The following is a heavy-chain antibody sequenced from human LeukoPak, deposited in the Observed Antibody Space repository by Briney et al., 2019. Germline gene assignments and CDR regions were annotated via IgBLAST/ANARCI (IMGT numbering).Heavy chain of an antibody. V-gene: IGHV3-23*01. J-gene: IGHJ4*02. D-gene: IGHD2-21*01. Sequence: GGSLRLSCATSGFTFSSYDMSWVRQAPGKGLEWVSAIGGSGGSTYYADSVKGRFTISRDNSKNTLYLQMSSLRAEDTARYYCAKDQHATFDYWGQGTLVTVSS. CDR2: IGGSGGST. CDR1: GFTFSSYD. CDR3: AKDQHATFDY.